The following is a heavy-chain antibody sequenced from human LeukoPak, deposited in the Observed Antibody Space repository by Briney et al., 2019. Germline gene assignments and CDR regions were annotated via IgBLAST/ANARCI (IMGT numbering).Heavy chain of an antibody. Sequence: GGAPRLSRAASGFPLSSYGRHRVRPAPGQGAGGVAGILYDGSNKYYADSVKGRFTISRDNSKNTLYLQMNSLRAEDTAVYYCAREYYYGSGSYDYYYGMDVWGKGTTVTVSS. D-gene: IGHD3-10*01. CDR2: ILYDGSNK. CDR1: GFPLSSYG. V-gene: IGHV3-33*01. J-gene: IGHJ6*04. CDR3: AREYYYGSGSYDYYYGMDV.